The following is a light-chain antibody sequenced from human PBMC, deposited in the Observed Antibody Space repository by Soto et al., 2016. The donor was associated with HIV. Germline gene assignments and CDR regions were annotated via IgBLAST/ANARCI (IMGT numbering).Light chain of an antibody. CDR3: QHVDSYPLT. V-gene: IGKV1-9*01. CDR1: QGISTY. Sequence: DIQLTQSPSFLSASVGDRVTITCRASQGISTYLAWSQQKPGKAPKLLTYGASTLQSGVPSRFSGSGSGTEFTLTISSLQPEDFATYFCQHVDSYPLTFGGGTKVEIK. CDR2: GAS. J-gene: IGKJ4*01.